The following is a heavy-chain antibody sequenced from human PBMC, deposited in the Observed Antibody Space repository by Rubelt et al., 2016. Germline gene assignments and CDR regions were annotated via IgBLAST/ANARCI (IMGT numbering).Heavy chain of an antibody. D-gene: IGHD2-2*01. CDR3: ARGYCSSANCLFNWFDP. CDR2: IRTYNGHT. J-gene: IGHJ5*02. V-gene: IGHV1-18*01. Sequence: QVQLVQSGAEVKKPGASVKVSCKASGYTFTTYGISWVRQAPGQGLEWKGWIRTYNGHTNYAQKLQGSVTMTTDTSTSTAYMELRSLRSDDTAMYFCARGYCSSANCLFNWFDPWGQGTLVTVSS. CDR1: GYTFTTYG.